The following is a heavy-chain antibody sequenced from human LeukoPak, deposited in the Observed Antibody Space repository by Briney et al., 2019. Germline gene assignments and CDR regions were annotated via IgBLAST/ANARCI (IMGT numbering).Heavy chain of an antibody. CDR3: ARFRTWGDKAFDY. D-gene: IGHD2-21*02. Sequence: GGSLRLSCAASGFTFSGYAMSWVRQAPGKGLEWVSYISSSGSTIYYADSVKGRFTISRDSAKNSLYLQMNSLRAEDTAVYYCARFRTWGDKAFDYWGQGTLVTVSS. CDR1: GFTFSGYA. CDR2: ISSSGSTI. V-gene: IGHV3-48*01. J-gene: IGHJ4*02.